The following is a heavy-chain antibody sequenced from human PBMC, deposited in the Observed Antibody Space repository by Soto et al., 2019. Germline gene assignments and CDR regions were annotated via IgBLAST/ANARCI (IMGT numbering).Heavy chain of an antibody. CDR2: ISGHNGNT. J-gene: IGHJ6*03. Sequence: ASVKVSCKASGYTFTSYGISWVRQAPGQGFEWMGWISGHNGNTNYAQKLRGRVTMTTDTSTSTAYMDLRSLRSDDTAVYYCARGTTVTTTPSYYYMDVWGKGTTVTVSS. CDR1: GYTFTSYG. V-gene: IGHV1-18*01. D-gene: IGHD4-4*01. CDR3: ARGTTVTTTPSYYYMDV.